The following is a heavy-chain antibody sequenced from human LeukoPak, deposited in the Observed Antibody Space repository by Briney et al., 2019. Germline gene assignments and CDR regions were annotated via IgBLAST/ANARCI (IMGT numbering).Heavy chain of an antibody. CDR3: ASLGSGWSSAFDY. Sequence: ASVKVSCKASGYTXTGYYMHWVRQAPGQGLEWMGWINPNSGGTNYAQKFQGRVTMTRDTSISTAYMELSRLRSDDTAVYYCASLGSGWSSAFDYWGQGTLVTVSS. D-gene: IGHD6-19*01. CDR1: GYTXTGYY. V-gene: IGHV1-2*02. J-gene: IGHJ4*02. CDR2: INPNSGGT.